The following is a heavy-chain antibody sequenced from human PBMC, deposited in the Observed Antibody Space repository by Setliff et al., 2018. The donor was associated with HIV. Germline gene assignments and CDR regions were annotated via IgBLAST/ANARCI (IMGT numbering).Heavy chain of an antibody. Sequence: GASVKVSCKASGYSFTNYYIHWVRQAPGQGLEWMGVINPIFGTANYAQKFQGRVTITADKATSTAYMDLSSLRSEDTAVYYCARDEFQRATIRGAFDYWGQGTLVTVSS. CDR1: GYSFTNYY. J-gene: IGHJ4*02. CDR3: ARDEFQRATIRGAFDY. D-gene: IGHD5-12*01. CDR2: INPIFGTA. V-gene: IGHV1-69*06.